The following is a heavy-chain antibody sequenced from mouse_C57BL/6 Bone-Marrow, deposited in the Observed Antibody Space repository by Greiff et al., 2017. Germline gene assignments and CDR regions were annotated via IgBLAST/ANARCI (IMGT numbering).Heavy chain of an antibody. Sequence: QVQPQQPGAELVKPGASVKLSCKASGYTFTSYWMHWVKQRPGQGLEWIGMIHPNSGSTNYNEKFKSKATLTVEESSDTAYIQLSSLTSEYSAVYYCARGGGLFYYWGQGTTLTVSS. J-gene: IGHJ2*01. D-gene: IGHD1-1*02. CDR1: GYTFTSYW. CDR3: ARGGGLFYY. V-gene: IGHV1-64*01. CDR2: IHPNSGST.